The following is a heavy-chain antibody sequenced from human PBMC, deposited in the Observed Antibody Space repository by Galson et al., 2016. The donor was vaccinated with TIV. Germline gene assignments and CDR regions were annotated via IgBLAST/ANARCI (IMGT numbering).Heavy chain of an antibody. Sequence: SLRLSCAASGFTVSDNYMTWIRQAPGEGLEWVSIIYSGGNTLYADSVKGRFTISRDNAKNSLYLQMNSLRAEDTAKFYCASQGVDYWGQGTLVTVSS. D-gene: IGHD2-8*01. J-gene: IGHJ4*02. CDR2: IYSGGNT. V-gene: IGHV3-69-1*01. CDR1: GFTVSDNY. CDR3: ASQGVDY.